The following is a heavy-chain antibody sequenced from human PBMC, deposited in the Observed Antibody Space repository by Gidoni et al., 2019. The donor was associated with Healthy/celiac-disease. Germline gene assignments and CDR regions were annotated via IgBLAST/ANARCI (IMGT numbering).Heavy chain of an antibody. V-gene: IGHV3-64D*08. CDR2: ISSNGGST. J-gene: IGHJ4*02. CDR3: VKDLDIVVGPGFFDY. CDR1: GFTFSSSA. Sequence: EVQLVESGGGLVQPGGSLRLSCSSSGFTFSSSAMHWVVQAPGKGLEYVSAISSNGGSTYYADSVKGRFTISRDNSKNTLYLQMSSLRAEDTAVYYCVKDLDIVVGPGFFDYWGQGTLVTVSS. D-gene: IGHD2-15*01.